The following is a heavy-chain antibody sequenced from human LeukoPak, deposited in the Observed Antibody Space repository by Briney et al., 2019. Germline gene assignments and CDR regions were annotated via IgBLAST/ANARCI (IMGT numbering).Heavy chain of an antibody. Sequence: PGGSLRLSCAASGFTFSNAWMSWVRQAPGKGLEWVGRIKSRTDGGTTDYAAPVKGRFTISRDDSKNTLYLLMNSLKTEDTAVYYCTTVDPQYYYDSSGYYFDYWGQGTLVTVSS. CDR3: TTVDPQYYYDSSGYYFDY. CDR2: IKSRTDGGTT. CDR1: GFTFSNAW. D-gene: IGHD3-22*01. V-gene: IGHV3-15*01. J-gene: IGHJ4*02.